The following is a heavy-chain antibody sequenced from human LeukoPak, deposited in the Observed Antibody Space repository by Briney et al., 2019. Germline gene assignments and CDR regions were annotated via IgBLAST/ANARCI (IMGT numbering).Heavy chain of an antibody. V-gene: IGHV3-74*01. CDR1: GFTFSSYS. J-gene: IGHJ6*02. CDR2: FSSDGSTT. CDR3: ARRRGDV. Sequence: PGGSLRLSCAASGFTFSSYSMHWVRQAPGKGLVWVSRFSSDGSTTTYADSVKGRFTISRDNAENSLYLQMNSLRVEDTAIYYCARRRGDVWGQGTTVTVSS.